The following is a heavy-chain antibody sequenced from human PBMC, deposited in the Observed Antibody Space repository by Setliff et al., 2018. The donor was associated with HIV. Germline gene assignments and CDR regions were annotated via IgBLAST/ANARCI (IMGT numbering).Heavy chain of an antibody. D-gene: IGHD1-7*01. V-gene: IGHV3-48*01. CDR1: GFTFSSYS. CDR2: ISGSVTTI. CDR3: ARVTDGITGTLDY. Sequence: LRLSCAASGFTFSSYSMNWVRQAPGKGLEWVSYISGSVTTIYYADSLKGRFTISRDNAKNSLFLQMNSLRAEDTAVYYCARVTDGITGTLDYWGQGTLVTVSS. J-gene: IGHJ4*02.